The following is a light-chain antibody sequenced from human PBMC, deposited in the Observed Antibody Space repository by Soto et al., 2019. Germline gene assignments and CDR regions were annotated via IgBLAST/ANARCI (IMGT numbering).Light chain of an antibody. Sequence: QMTQSPSSLSASVGDRVTITCQASRDISRYLNWYQQKPRKAPNLLIYDASNLETGVPSRFSGSGSGTHYTFTISRLQPEDIGTYYCQQSDNFPLTFGGGTKVEI. CDR1: RDISRY. CDR2: DAS. CDR3: QQSDNFPLT. J-gene: IGKJ4*01. V-gene: IGKV1-33*01.